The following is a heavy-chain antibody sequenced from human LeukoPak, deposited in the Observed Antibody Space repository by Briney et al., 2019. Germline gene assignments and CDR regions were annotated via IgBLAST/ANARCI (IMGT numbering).Heavy chain of an antibody. Sequence: SETLSLTCTVSGGSISSSSYSWGWIRQPPGKGLEWTGSIYYSGSTYYNPSLKSRVTISVDTSKNQFSLKLSSVTAADTAVYYCARHGLWQWLAHFDYWGQGTLVTVSS. CDR1: GGSISSSSYS. J-gene: IGHJ4*02. V-gene: IGHV4-39*01. CDR3: ARHGLWQWLAHFDY. D-gene: IGHD6-19*01. CDR2: IYYSGST.